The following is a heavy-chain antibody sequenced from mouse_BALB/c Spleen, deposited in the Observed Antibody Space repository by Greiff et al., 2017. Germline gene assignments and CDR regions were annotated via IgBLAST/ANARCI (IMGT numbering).Heavy chain of an antibody. V-gene: IGHV1S81*02. CDR1: GYTFTSYW. CDR3: AIPIYYYGSRYAMDY. Sequence: QVQLQQPGAELVKPGASVKLSCKASGYTFTSYWMHWVKQRPGQGLEWIGEINPSNGRTNYNEKFKSKATLTVDKSSSTAYMQLSSLTSEDSAVYYCAIPIYYYGSRYAMDYWGQGTSVTVSS. J-gene: IGHJ4*01. D-gene: IGHD1-1*01. CDR2: INPSNGRT.